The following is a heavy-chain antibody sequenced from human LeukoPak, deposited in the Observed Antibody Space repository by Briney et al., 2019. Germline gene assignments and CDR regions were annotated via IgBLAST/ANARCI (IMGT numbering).Heavy chain of an antibody. CDR1: GGSISSSSYY. V-gene: IGHV4-39*07. CDR2: IYYSGST. Sequence: SETLSLTCTVSGGSISSSSYYWGWIRQPPGKGLEWIGSIYYSGSTNYNPSLKSRVTMSVDTSKNQFSLKLSSVTAADTAVYYCARDPGAIKYIWFGEVSYYYMDVWGKGTTVTVSS. J-gene: IGHJ6*03. D-gene: IGHD3-10*01. CDR3: ARDPGAIKYIWFGEVSYYYMDV.